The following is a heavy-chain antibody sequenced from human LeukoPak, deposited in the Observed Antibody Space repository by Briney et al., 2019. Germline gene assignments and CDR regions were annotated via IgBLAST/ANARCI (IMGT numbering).Heavy chain of an antibody. Sequence: PGGSLRLSCAASGFTFSSYSMNWVRQAPGKGLEWVSYISSSSSTIYYADSVMGRFTISRDNAKNSLYLQMNSLRAEDTAVYYCARGGGKIVGATTSAFDIWGQGTMVTVSS. CDR2: ISSSSSTI. J-gene: IGHJ3*02. CDR1: GFTFSSYS. D-gene: IGHD1-26*01. CDR3: ARGGGKIVGATTSAFDI. V-gene: IGHV3-48*04.